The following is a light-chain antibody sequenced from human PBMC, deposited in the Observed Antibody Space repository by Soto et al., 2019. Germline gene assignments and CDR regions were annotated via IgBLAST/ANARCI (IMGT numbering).Light chain of an antibody. V-gene: IGKV3-20*01. Sequence: EFVLTQSPGPLSLSPGERATLSCRASQSVSSSYLAWYQQKLGQAPRLLIYGASNRASGIPDRFSGGASVTGCTLAICMLETEDFAVYFGQQYGGSPSFSFGQGTKVQIK. J-gene: IGKJ2*01. CDR2: GAS. CDR1: QSVSSSY. CDR3: QQYGGSPSFS.